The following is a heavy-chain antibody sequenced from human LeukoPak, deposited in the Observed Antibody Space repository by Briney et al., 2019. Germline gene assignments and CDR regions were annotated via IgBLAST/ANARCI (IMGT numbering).Heavy chain of an antibody. CDR2: IEGDGGVK. CDR3: ARDSAYNAFDI. V-gene: IGHV3-7*01. Sequence: GSLRLSCAASGFTFTTSWMAWVRQASGVGLEWLANIEGDGGVKNYVDSVKGRFTISRDNAKNSLYLQLNSLRVEDTAVYYCARDSAYNAFDIWGQGTVVTVSS. J-gene: IGHJ3*02. D-gene: IGHD5-12*01. CDR1: GFTFTTSW.